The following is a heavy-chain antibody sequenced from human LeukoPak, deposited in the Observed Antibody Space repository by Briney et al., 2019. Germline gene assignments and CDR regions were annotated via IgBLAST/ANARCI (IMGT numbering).Heavy chain of an antibody. CDR2: IYYSGST. D-gene: IGHD1-26*01. CDR1: GGSISSYY. CDR3: ARGPGATDIDY. V-gene: IGHV4-59*01. Sequence: SETLSLTCTVSGGSISSYYWSWIRQPPGKRLEWIGYIYYSGSTNYNPSLKSRVTISVDTSKNQFSLKLSSVTAADTAVYYCARGPGATDIDYWGQGALVTVSS. J-gene: IGHJ4*02.